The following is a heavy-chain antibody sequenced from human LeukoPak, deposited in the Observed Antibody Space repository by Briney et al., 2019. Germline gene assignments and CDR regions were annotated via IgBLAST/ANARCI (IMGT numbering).Heavy chain of an antibody. Sequence: PGGALRLSCAASGFTFSSYWVSWVRQAPGKGREGVANIKQDGSEKYYVDSVKGRFTISRDNAKNSLYLQMNSLRAEDTAVYYCARYCSSTSCYFQTEYYFDYWGQGTLVTVSS. CDR1: GFTFSSYW. D-gene: IGHD2-2*01. V-gene: IGHV3-7*01. CDR2: IKQDGSEK. J-gene: IGHJ4*02. CDR3: ARYCSSTSCYFQTEYYFDY.